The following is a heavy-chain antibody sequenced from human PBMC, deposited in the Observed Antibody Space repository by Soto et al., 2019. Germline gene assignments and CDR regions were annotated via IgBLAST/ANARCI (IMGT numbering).Heavy chain of an antibody. CDR1: GDSVSSNSAA. V-gene: IGHV6-1*01. D-gene: IGHD5-12*01. CDR3: ARDLRPEGYNRYYYYYYGMDV. J-gene: IGHJ6*02. Sequence: SQTLSLTCAISGDSVSSNSAAWNWIRQSPSRGLEWLGRTYYRSKWYNDYAVSVKSRITINPDTSKNQFSLQLNSVTPEDTAVYYCARDLRPEGYNRYYYYYYGMDVWGQGTTVTV. CDR2: TYYRSKWYN.